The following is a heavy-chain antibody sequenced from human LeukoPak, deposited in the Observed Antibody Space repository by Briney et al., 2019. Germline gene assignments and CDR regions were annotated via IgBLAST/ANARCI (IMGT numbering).Heavy chain of an antibody. CDR3: ARGGIVVVPAAMSRGNWFDP. CDR2: ISTSGKT. J-gene: IGHJ5*02. D-gene: IGHD2-2*01. V-gene: IGHV4-61*02. Sequence: SETLSLTCTVSGDSISSGDYFWSWIRQPAGKGLEWVGRISTSGKTNSNPSLNNRVTLSLDTSKNHFSLKLSSVTAADTAVYYCARGGIVVVPAAMSRGNWFDPWGQGTLVTVSS. CDR1: GDSISSGDYF.